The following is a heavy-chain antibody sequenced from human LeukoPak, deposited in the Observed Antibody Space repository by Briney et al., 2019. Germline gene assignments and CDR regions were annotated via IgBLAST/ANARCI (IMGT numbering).Heavy chain of an antibody. CDR1: GFTFSSYA. Sequence: GGSLRLSCAASGFTFSSYAMSWVRQAPGKGLEWVSTISGSSASTYYADSVKGRFTISRDNSKHSLYLQMNSLRAEDTAVYYCAKDRYKISARGSFDYWGQGTLVTVSS. J-gene: IGHJ4*02. CDR2: ISGSSAST. CDR3: AKDRYKISARGSFDY. V-gene: IGHV3-23*01. D-gene: IGHD5-24*01.